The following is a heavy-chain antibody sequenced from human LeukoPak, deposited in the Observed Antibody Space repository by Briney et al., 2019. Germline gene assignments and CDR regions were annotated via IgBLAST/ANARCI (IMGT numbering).Heavy chain of an antibody. J-gene: IGHJ5*02. CDR3: ARADRLHGGPYLIGP. D-gene: IGHD2-21*01. CDR2: INPNSGGT. CDR1: GYTFTGYY. Sequence: ASVKVSCKASGYTFTGYYTHWVRQAPGQGLEWMGWINPNSGGTSAAQKFQGRVTMTRDTSITTVYMEVSWLTSDDTAIYYCARADRLHGGPYLIGPWGQGTLVTVSS. V-gene: IGHV1-2*02.